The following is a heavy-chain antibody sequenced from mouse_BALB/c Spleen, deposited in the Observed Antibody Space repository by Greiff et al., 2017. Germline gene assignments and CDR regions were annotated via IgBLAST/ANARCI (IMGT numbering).Heavy chain of an antibody. V-gene: IGHV1-39*01. CDR2: IDPYYGGT. CDR1: GYSFTGYN. CDR3: ARSGDRGGELLRLRRDYAMDY. Sequence: VQLQQSGPELEKPGASVKISCKASGYSFTGYNMNWVKQSNGKSLEWIGNIDPYYGGTSYNQKFKGKATLTVDKSSSTAYMQLKSLTSEDSAVYYCARSGDRGGELLRLRRDYAMDYWGQGTSVTVSS. J-gene: IGHJ4*01. D-gene: IGHD1-2*01.